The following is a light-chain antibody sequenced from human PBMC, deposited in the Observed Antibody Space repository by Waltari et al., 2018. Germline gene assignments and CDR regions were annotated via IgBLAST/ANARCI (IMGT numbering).Light chain of an antibody. Sequence: DIAMTQSPDSLAVSLGETATINLNSSKSVLYSSNNKNYLAWYQQKTGQPPKLLIYWASTRESGVPDRFSGSGSGTDFTLTISSLQAEDVAVYYCQQYYSTPYTFGQGTKLEIK. J-gene: IGKJ2*01. CDR3: QQYYSTPYT. V-gene: IGKV4-1*01. CDR1: KSVLYSSNNKNY. CDR2: WAS.